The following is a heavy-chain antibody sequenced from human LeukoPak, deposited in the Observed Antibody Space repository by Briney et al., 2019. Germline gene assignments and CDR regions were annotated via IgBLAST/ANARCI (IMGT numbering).Heavy chain of an antibody. CDR3: ARGRDGSQSPIDY. V-gene: IGHV3-21*01. D-gene: IGHD5-24*01. CDR2: ISSSSSYI. J-gene: IGHJ4*02. Sequence: GGSLRLSCAASGFTFSNYNMNWVRQAPGKGLEWVSSISSSSSYIYYADSLRGRFTISRDNAENSLYLQMISLRAEDTAVYYCARGRDGSQSPIDYWGQGTLVTVSS. CDR1: GFTFSNYN.